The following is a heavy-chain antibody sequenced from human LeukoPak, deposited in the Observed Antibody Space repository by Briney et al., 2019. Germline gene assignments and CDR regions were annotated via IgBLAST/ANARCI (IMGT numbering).Heavy chain of an antibody. CDR2: IYYSGST. CDR1: GVSISSYY. J-gene: IGHJ5*02. D-gene: IGHD3-3*01. V-gene: IGHV4-59*01. Sequence: SETLSLTCTVSGVSISSYYWSWIRQPPGKGLEWIGYIYYSGSTNYNPSLKSRVTISVDTSKNQFSLKLSSVTAADTAVYYCAREGYYDFWSGYSWFDPWGQGTLVTVSS. CDR3: AREGYYDFWSGYSWFDP.